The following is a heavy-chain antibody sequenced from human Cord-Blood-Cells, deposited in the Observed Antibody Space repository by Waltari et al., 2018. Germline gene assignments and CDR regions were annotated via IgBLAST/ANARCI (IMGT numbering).Heavy chain of an antibody. CDR1: GGSFSGYY. V-gene: IGHV4-34*01. CDR2: INHSGST. D-gene: IGHD2-2*01. J-gene: IGHJ6*03. CDR3: ARGTAYIVGVPAVSYYYYYMDV. Sequence: QVQLQQWGAGLLTPSETLSLTCAVYGGSFSGYYWSWIRQPPGKGLEWIGEINHSGSTNYNPSLKRRVTISVDTSKNQFSLKLSSVTAADAAVYYGARGTAYIVGVPAVSYYYYYMDVWGKGTTVTVSS.